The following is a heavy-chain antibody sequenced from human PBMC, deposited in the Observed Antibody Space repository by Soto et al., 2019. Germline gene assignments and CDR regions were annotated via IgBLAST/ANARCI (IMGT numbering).Heavy chain of an antibody. Sequence: ASVKVSCKAIGYSFTSHYMHWVRQAPGQGLEWMGTIYPGGVNIGYAQKFKGRVTMTKDTSTSTVYMELNSLTSEDTAVYYCARAELWLEYWGQGTLVTVSS. CDR2: IYPGGVNI. J-gene: IGHJ4*02. V-gene: IGHV1-46*01. CDR3: ARAELWLEY. D-gene: IGHD5-18*01. CDR1: GYSFTSHY.